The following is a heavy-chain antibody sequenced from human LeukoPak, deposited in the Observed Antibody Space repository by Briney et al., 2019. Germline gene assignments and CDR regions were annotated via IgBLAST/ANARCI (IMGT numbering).Heavy chain of an antibody. J-gene: IGHJ4*02. CDR1: GGSIRSYY. D-gene: IGHD2-2*01. CDR2: IHYTGST. CDR3: AGGGYCDVPSCLAPLFDW. V-gene: IGHV4-59*01. Sequence: PSQTLSLTCTVSGGSIRSYYWTWIRQPAGKGLEWIGYIHYTGSTNYNPSIKNRVTMSVDTSRNQFSLKLTSVAAADTAVYYCAGGGYCDVPSCLAPLFDWWGQGTPVTVSS.